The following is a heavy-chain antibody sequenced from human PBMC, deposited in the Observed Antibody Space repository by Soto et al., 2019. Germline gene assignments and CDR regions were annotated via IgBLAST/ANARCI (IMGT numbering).Heavy chain of an antibody. CDR2: IYYSGTT. V-gene: IGHV4-39*01. J-gene: IGHJ6*02. CDR3: ARHLTYCSAGSCYSDFPYYGMDV. CDR1: GGSISSGGYY. Sequence: SETLSLTCTVSGGSISSGGYYWYWIRQHPGKGLEWIGYIYYSGTTYYNPSLKSRVTISVDTSKNQFSLKLSSVAAADTAVYYCARHLTYCSAGSCYSDFPYYGMDVWGQGTTVTVSS. D-gene: IGHD2-15*01.